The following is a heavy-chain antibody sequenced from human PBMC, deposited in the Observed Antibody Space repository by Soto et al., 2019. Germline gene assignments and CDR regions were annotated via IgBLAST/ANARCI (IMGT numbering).Heavy chain of an antibody. J-gene: IGHJ3*02. Sequence: ASVKVSCKASGYTFTVYYMHWVRQATGQGLEWMGWINPNSGGTNYAQKFQGWVTMTRDTSISTAYMELSRLRSDDTAVYYCARDGHEGDPTSPDAFDIWGQGTMVTVSS. V-gene: IGHV1-2*04. CDR1: GYTFTVYY. D-gene: IGHD2-21*02. CDR3: ARDGHEGDPTSPDAFDI. CDR2: INPNSGGT.